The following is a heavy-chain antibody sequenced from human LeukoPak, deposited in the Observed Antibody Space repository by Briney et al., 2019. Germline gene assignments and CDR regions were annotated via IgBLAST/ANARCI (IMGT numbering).Heavy chain of an antibody. Sequence: SETLSLACAVSGGSIPSSSYFWGWIRQPPGKGLEWIGSVSYGGSTYYNPSLKSRVAIFVDTSNNQFSLKLTSVTAADTAVYFCARSIVGAIGWFDPWGQGTHVTVSS. J-gene: IGHJ5*02. CDR3: ARSIVGAIGWFDP. CDR1: GGSIPSSSYF. V-gene: IGHV4-39*01. D-gene: IGHD1-26*01. CDR2: VSYGGST.